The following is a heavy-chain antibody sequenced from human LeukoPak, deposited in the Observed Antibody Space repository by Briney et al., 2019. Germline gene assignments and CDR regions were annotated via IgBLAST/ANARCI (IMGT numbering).Heavy chain of an antibody. CDR2: ISASNGNT. D-gene: IGHD3-10*01. V-gene: IGHV1-18*01. CDR1: GYTFTNYG. CDR3: ARSEVGWRFGELLANWFDP. Sequence: ASVKVSCKASGYTFTNYGITWVRQAPGQGLEWMGWISASNGNTNYAQKLQGRVTVTTDTSTSTAYMELRSQRSDDTAVYYCARSEVGWRFGELLANWFDPWGQGTLVTVSS. J-gene: IGHJ5*02.